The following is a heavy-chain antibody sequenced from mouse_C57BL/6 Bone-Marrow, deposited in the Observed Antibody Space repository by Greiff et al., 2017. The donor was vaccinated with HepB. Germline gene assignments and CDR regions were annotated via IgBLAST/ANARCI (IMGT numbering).Heavy chain of an antibody. Sequence: EVKLVESGGGLVQSGRSLRLSCATSGFTFSDFYMEWVRQAPGKGLEWIAASRNKANDYTTEYSASVKGRFIVSRDTSQSILYLQMNALRAEDPAIYYCTRGYDYDAMDYWGQGTSVTVSS. V-gene: IGHV7-1*01. J-gene: IGHJ4*01. CDR1: GFTFSDFY. CDR3: TRGYDYDAMDY. CDR2: SRNKANDYTT.